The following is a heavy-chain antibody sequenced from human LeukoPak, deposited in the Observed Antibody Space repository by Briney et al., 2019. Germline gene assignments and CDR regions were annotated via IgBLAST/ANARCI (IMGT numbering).Heavy chain of an antibody. V-gene: IGHV1-69*05. D-gene: IGHD3-22*01. CDR1: GGTFSSYA. Sequence: ASVKVSCKASGGTFSSYAISWVRQAPGQGLEWMGVSIPIFGTANYAQKFQGRVTITTDESTSTAYMELSSLRSEDTAVYYCARDIWARTYYYDSSGDYWGQGNLVTVSS. J-gene: IGHJ4*02. CDR3: ARDIWARTYYYDSSGDY. CDR2: SIPIFGTA.